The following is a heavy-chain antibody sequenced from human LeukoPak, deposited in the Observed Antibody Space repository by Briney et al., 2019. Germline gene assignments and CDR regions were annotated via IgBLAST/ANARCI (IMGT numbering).Heavy chain of an antibody. Sequence: GGSLRLSCAASGFTFSSYSMNWVRQAPGKGLEWVSSISSSSSYIYYADSVKGRFTISRDNAKNSLYLQMNSLRAEDTAVYYCARDPSLQREAYPFYYWGQGTLVTVSS. D-gene: IGHD1-1*01. CDR1: GFTFSSYS. CDR2: ISSSSSYI. J-gene: IGHJ4*02. CDR3: ARDPSLQREAYPFYY. V-gene: IGHV3-21*01.